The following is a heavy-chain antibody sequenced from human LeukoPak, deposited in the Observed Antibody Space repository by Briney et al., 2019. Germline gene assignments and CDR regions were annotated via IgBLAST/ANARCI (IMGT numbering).Heavy chain of an antibody. Sequence: ASVKVSCKASGGTFSSYAISWVRQAPGQGLEWMGGIIPIFGTANYAQKFQGRVTITADESTSTAYMELSSLRSEDTAVYYCARDDPFYGSGVIDYWGQGTLVIVSS. CDR1: GGTFSSYA. CDR2: IIPIFGTA. J-gene: IGHJ4*02. V-gene: IGHV1-69*01. CDR3: ARDDPFYGSGVIDY. D-gene: IGHD3-10*01.